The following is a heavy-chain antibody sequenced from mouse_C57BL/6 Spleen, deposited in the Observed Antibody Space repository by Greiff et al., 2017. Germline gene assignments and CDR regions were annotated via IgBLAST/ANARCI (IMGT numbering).Heavy chain of an antibody. V-gene: IGHV1-69*01. D-gene: IGHD1-1*01. Sequence: QVQLQQPGAELVMPGASVKLSCKASGYTFTSYWMHWVKQRPGQGLEWIGEIDPSDSYTNYNQKFKGKSTLTVDKSSSTAYMQLSSLTSEDSAVYYCARGYGSSYEGFAYWRQGTLVTGSA. CDR2: IDPSDSYT. CDR3: ARGYGSSYEGFAY. J-gene: IGHJ3*01. CDR1: GYTFTSYW.